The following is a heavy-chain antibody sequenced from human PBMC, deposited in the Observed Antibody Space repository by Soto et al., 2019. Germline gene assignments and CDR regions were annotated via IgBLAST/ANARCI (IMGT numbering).Heavy chain of an antibody. J-gene: IGHJ6*02. Sequence: GGSLRLSCAASGFTFSIYALHWVRQAPGKGLEWVAVISFDGSNKFYADSVKGRFTISRDNSRNTLYVQMNSLRGEDTAVYYCARGRYCSGTSCYTDYYFGMDVWGQGTTVTVSS. V-gene: IGHV3-30-3*01. CDR2: ISFDGSNK. CDR1: GFTFSIYA. D-gene: IGHD2-2*02. CDR3: ARGRYCSGTSCYTDYYFGMDV.